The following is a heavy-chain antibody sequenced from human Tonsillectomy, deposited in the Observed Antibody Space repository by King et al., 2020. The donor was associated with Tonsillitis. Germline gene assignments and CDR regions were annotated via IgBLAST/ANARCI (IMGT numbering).Heavy chain of an antibody. CDR2: LYYSGST. Sequence: QLQESGPGLVKPSETLSLTCSVSGDSISSDYWSWIRQPPGKGLEWIGCLYYSGSTNYNPSLKSRVTISLDTSKNQFSLKLTSVTAADTAVYYCAREVAAAAFEYWGQGIPVTVSS. CDR3: AREVAAAAFEY. CDR1: GDSISSDY. V-gene: IGHV4-59*01. D-gene: IGHD6-13*01. J-gene: IGHJ4*02.